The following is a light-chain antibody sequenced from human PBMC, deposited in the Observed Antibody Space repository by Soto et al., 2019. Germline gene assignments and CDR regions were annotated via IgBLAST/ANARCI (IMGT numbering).Light chain of an antibody. CDR3: SSYAGSNNFV. Sequence: QSVLTQPPSASGTPGQSLTISCSGSTSNIGRHFVYWYQHLPGTAPKVLIVRDGQRPSGVPDRFFGSKSGNTASLTVSGLQAEDEADYYCSSYAGSNNFVFGTGTKLTVL. CDR1: TSNIGRHF. J-gene: IGLJ1*01. V-gene: IGLV1-47*01. CDR2: RDG.